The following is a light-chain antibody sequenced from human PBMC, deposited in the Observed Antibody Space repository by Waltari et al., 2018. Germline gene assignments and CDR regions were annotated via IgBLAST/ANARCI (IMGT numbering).Light chain of an antibody. Sequence: DIQMTQSPSILSASVGDRVTITCRASQNIGRWLAWYQQKPGKAPKVLIYEVSSLQSGATSRFSGSGSGTEFILTITSLQPDDIASYYCQQYDNEWSFGQGTKVEI. V-gene: IGKV1-5*03. J-gene: IGKJ1*01. CDR2: EVS. CDR3: QQYDNEWS. CDR1: QNIGRW.